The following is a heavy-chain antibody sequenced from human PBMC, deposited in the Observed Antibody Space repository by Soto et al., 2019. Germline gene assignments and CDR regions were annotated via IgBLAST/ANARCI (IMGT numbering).Heavy chain of an antibody. CDR2: VSARGANT. CDR1: GFTSSSYT. CDR3: AKDRGELANGCESFDF. D-gene: IGHD3-16*01. Sequence: DVQLVESGGGFVQPGGSLRVSCAASGFTSSSYTMGCVRQAPGKGLEWVSSVSARGANTYYADSVKGRFTISRDNPTNTLYLQTNNPRGEDTAVYYSAKDRGELANGCESFDFLGQGALVSVAS. V-gene: IGHV3-23*04. J-gene: IGHJ4*02.